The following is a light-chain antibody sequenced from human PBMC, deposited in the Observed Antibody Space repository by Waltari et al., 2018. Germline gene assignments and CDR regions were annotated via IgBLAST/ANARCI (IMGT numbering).Light chain of an antibody. V-gene: IGLV2-8*01. CDR2: EVT. Sequence: QSALAQPPSASGSPGQSVTISCTGTSSDVGGYKYVSWYQQHPGSAPRLIIYEVTKRPSGFPHRSSATKSDNTAFLTVSGLQADDEADYRCCADAGNTEVFGGGTRLTVL. CDR3: CADAGNTEV. J-gene: IGLJ2*01. CDR1: SSDVGGYKY.